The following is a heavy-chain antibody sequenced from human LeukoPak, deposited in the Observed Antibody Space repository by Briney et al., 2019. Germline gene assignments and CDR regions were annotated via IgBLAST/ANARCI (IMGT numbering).Heavy chain of an antibody. Sequence: GASVTVSCKASGYTFTSYGISWVRQAPGQGLEWMGWISAYNGNTNYAQKLQGRVTMTTDTSTSTAYMELRSLRPDDTAVYYCARDRSSARYYYYYMDVWGKGTTVTVSS. D-gene: IGHD6-25*01. CDR2: ISAYNGNT. CDR3: ARDRSSARYYYYYMDV. V-gene: IGHV1-18*01. CDR1: GYTFTSYG. J-gene: IGHJ6*03.